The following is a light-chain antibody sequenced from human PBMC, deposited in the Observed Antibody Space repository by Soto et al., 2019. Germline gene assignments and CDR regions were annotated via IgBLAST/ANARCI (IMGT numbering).Light chain of an antibody. J-gene: IGKJ1*01. CDR3: QQYGRTSWT. Sequence: EIVLTQSPGTLSLSPGEGATLSCRAIQSVSTNFFAWYQQKPGQAPRLLIYGASTRATGIPDRFSGSGSVTDFTLTISRLEPEDFAVYYCQQYGRTSWTFGQGTKVEIK. CDR2: GAS. V-gene: IGKV3-20*01. CDR1: QSVSTNF.